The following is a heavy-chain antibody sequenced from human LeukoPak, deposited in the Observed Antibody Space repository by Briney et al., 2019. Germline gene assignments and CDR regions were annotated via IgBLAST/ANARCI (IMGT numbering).Heavy chain of an antibody. CDR1: GGSISSSSYY. V-gene: IGHV4-39*07. CDR3: ARQYGSGSYYGTTQIDY. J-gene: IGHJ4*02. D-gene: IGHD3-10*01. Sequence: PSETLSLTCTVSGGSISSSSYYWGWIRQPPGKGLEWIGSIYYSGSTYYNPSLKSRVTMSVDTSKNQFSLKLSSVTAADTAVYYCARQYGSGSYYGTTQIDYWGQGTLVTVSS. CDR2: IYYSGST.